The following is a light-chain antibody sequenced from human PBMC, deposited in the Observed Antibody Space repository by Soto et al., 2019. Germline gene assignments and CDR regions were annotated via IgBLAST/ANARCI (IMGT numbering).Light chain of an antibody. Sequence: EMVLTQSPANLYLSPGERATLSCRASQSVSSYLAWYQQKPGQAPRLLIYDASNRATGIPARFSGSGSGTDFTLTISSLEPEDFAVYYCQQRSNWPPMYTFGQGTKVDIK. J-gene: IGKJ2*01. CDR2: DAS. CDR3: QQRSNWPPMYT. CDR1: QSVSSY. V-gene: IGKV3-11*01.